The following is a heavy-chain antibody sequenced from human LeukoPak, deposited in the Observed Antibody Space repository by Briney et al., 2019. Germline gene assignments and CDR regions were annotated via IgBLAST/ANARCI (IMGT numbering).Heavy chain of an antibody. J-gene: IGHJ4*02. D-gene: IGHD6-13*01. CDR2: IRYDGSNK. CDR1: GFTFSSYG. V-gene: IGHV3-30*02. Sequence: GGSLRLSCAASGFTFSSYGMHWVRQAPGKGLEWVAFIRYDGSNKYYADSVKGRFTISRDNSKNTLYLQMNSLRAEDTAVYYCAEDTGLAAAGLFDYWGQGTLVTVSS. CDR3: AEDTGLAAAGLFDY.